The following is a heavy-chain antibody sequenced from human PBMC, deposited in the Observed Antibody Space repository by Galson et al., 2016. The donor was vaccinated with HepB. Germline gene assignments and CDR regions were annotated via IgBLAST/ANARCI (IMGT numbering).Heavy chain of an antibody. J-gene: IGHJ5*02. D-gene: IGHD1-26*01. Sequence: SVKVSCKASGYAFTTYYIHWMRQAPGQGLEWLGIINPSGGVTGYSQKFQDRVTMTSDASTRTVHMELRSLRSDDTAVYYCARDGPPNVGAGGWFDPWGQGTLVTVSS. CDR1: GYAFTTYY. CDR2: INPSGGVT. V-gene: IGHV1-46*01. CDR3: ARDGPPNVGAGGWFDP.